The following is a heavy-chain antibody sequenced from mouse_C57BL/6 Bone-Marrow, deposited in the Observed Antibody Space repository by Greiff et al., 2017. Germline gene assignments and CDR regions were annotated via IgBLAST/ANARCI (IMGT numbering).Heavy chain of an antibody. CDR3: AREVGTDYFDY. J-gene: IGHJ2*01. V-gene: IGHV1-4*01. CDR2: INPSSGDT. Sequence: VQLQQSGAELARPGASVKMSCKASGYTFTSYTMHWVKQRPGQGLEWIGYINPSSGDTKYNQKFKDKDTVTADKSSSTAYMQLSSLTSEDTAVYYCAREVGTDYFDYWGQGTTLTVSS. D-gene: IGHD1-1*02. CDR1: GYTFTSYT.